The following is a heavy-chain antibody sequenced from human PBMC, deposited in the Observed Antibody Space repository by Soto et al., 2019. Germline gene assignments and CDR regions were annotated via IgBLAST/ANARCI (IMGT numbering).Heavy chain of an antibody. J-gene: IGHJ6*02. CDR3: ATPGIAAAGTGPGFTYYYYGMDV. Sequence: QVQLVQSGAAVKKPGSSVKVSCKASGGTFSSYAISWVRQAPGQGLEWMGGIIPIFGTANYAQKFQGRVTITADESTSTAYMELSSLRSEDTAVYYCATPGIAAAGTGPGFTYYYYGMDVWGQGTTVTVSS. D-gene: IGHD6-13*01. V-gene: IGHV1-69*12. CDR2: IIPIFGTA. CDR1: GGTFSSYA.